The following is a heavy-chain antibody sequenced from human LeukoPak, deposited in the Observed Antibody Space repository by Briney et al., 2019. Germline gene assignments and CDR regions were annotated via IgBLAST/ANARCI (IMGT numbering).Heavy chain of an antibody. V-gene: IGHV1-8*01. J-gene: IGHJ4*02. CDR1: GYTFTSYD. D-gene: IGHD4-23*01. CDR3: TRNPANDYGGNDQDY. CDR2: MNPNSGNT. Sequence: GASVKVSCKASGYTFTSYDISWVRQAPGQGLEWMGRMNPNSGNTGYAQKFQGRVTMTRNTSISTAYMELSSLRSEDTAVYYCTRNPANDYGGNDQDYWGQGTMVTVSS.